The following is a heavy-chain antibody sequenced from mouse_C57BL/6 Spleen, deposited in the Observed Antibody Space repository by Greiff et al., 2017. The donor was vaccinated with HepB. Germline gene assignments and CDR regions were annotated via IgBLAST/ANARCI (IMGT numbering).Heavy chain of an antibody. V-gene: IGHV10-1*01. Sequence: EVQLVESGGGLVQPKGSLKLSCAASGFSFNTYALNWVRQAPGKGLEWVARIRSKSNNYATYYAASVKDRFTISRDESERMLYLQMNNVQTEDTAREYWVRQDYGSSHWYFEVWGTGTTVTVAS. CDR3: VRQDYGSSHWYFEV. D-gene: IGHD1-1*01. CDR2: IRSKSNNYAT. CDR1: GFSFNTYA. J-gene: IGHJ1*03.